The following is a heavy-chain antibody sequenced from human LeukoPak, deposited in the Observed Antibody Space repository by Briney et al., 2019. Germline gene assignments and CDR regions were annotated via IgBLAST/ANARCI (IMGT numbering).Heavy chain of an antibody. V-gene: IGHV3-23*01. CDR3: AKDQYYYDSSGYLGYFDY. J-gene: IGHJ4*02. D-gene: IGHD3-22*01. Sequence: QTGGSLRLSCAASGFTFSSYAMSRVRQAPGKGLEWVSAISGSGGSTYYADSVKGRFTISRDNSKNTLYLQMNSLRAEDTAVYYCAKDQYYYDSSGYLGYFDYWGQGTLVTVSS. CDR1: GFTFSSYA. CDR2: ISGSGGST.